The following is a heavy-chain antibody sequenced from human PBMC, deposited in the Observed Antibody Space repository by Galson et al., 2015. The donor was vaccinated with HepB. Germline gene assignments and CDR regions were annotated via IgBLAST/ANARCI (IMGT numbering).Heavy chain of an antibody. J-gene: IGHJ2*01. V-gene: IGHV3-30*18. CDR1: GFTFSSYG. CDR2: ISYDGSNK. CDR3: AKDISQLNWYFDL. D-gene: IGHD6-6*01. Sequence: SLRLSCAASGFTFSSYGMHWVRQAPGKGLEWVAVISYDGSNKYYADSVKGRFTISRDNSKNTLYLQMNSLRAEDTAVYYCAKDISQLNWYFDLWGRGTLVTVSS.